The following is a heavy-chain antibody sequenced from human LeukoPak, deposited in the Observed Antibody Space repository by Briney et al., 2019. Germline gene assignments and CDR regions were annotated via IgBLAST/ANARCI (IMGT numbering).Heavy chain of an antibody. V-gene: IGHV1-2*02. CDR2: ISPNSGDT. CDR3: ARELTGIAAAGLFDY. J-gene: IGHJ4*02. Sequence: GASVKVSCKPSGYTFTDYYMHWVRQAPGQGLEWMGWISPNSGDTNYAQKFQGRVTMTRDTSISTAYMELSRLRSDDTAVYYCARELTGIAAAGLFDYWGQGTLVTVSS. CDR1: GYTFTDYY. D-gene: IGHD6-13*01.